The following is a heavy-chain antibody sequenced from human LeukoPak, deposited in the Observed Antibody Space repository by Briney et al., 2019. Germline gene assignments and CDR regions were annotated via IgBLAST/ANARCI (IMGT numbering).Heavy chain of an antibody. Sequence: GGSLRLSCAASGFTFSSYGMHWVRQAPGKGLEWVAFIRYDGSNKYYADSVKGRFTISRDNSKNTLYLQMNSLRAEDTAVYYCAKAVAEYCSGGSCGYFDYWGQGTLVTVSS. V-gene: IGHV3-30*02. CDR3: AKAVAEYCSGGSCGYFDY. CDR1: GFTFSSYG. J-gene: IGHJ4*02. D-gene: IGHD2-15*01. CDR2: IRYDGSNK.